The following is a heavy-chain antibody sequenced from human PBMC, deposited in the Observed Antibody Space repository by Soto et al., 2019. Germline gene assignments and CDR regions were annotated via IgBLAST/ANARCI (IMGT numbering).Heavy chain of an antibody. CDR2: IIPIFGTA. Sequence: ASVKVSCKASGGTFSSYAISWVRQAPGQGPEWMGGIIPIFGTANYAQKFQGRVTITADESTSTAYMELSSLRSEDTAVYYCASIGDYSPSDYWGQGTLVTVAS. V-gene: IGHV1-69*13. J-gene: IGHJ4*02. CDR1: GGTFSSYA. CDR3: ASIGDYSPSDY. D-gene: IGHD4-17*01.